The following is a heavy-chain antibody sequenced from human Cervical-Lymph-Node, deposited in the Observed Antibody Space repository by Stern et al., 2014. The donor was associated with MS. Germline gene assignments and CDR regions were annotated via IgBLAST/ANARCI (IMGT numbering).Heavy chain of an antibody. CDR1: GFSLRTSGAN. CDR2: IYCDDEK. Sequence: QITLKESGPTLVKPTQTLTLTCSFSGFSLRTSGANVGWIRQPPGKALEWLALIYCDDEKRYSPSLRSRLTNTKDTSKNQVVLKMTNMDPVDTATFYCAHRDYGGNSGFDYWGQGTLVIVSS. CDR3: AHRDYGGNSGFDY. D-gene: IGHD4-23*01. V-gene: IGHV2-5*02. J-gene: IGHJ4*02.